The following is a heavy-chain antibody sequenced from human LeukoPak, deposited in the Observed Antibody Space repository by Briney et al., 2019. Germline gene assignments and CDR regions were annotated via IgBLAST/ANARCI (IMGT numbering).Heavy chain of an antibody. V-gene: IGHV3-23*01. CDR2: ISSGGST. CDR3: AKTPRFYYMDV. J-gene: IGHJ6*03. CDR1: GFTFNDYY. Sequence: GGSLRLSCAASGFTFNDYYMICIRHAPGEGREWGSGISSGGSTYYADSVKGRFSISRDNPKDTLYMQMNSLRAEDTAVYYCAKTPRFYYMDVWGKGTTVTVSS.